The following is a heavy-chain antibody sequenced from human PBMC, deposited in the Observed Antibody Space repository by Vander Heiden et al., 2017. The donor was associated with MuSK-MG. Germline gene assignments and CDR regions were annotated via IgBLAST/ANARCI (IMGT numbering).Heavy chain of an antibody. CDR3: AKWQYYDFWSGYSGRGAFDI. CDR2: ISGSGGST. D-gene: IGHD3-3*01. V-gene: IGHV3-23*01. J-gene: IGHJ3*02. Sequence: APGKGLEWVSAISGSGGSTYYADSVKGRFTISRDNSKNTLYLQMNSLRAEDTAVYYCAKWQYYDFWSGYSGRGAFDIWGQGTMVTVSS.